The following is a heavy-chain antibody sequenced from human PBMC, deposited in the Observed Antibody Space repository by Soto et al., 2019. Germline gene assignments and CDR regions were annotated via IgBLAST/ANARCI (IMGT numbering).Heavy chain of an antibody. Sequence: EVQLVESGGDLVQPGGSLRVSCAASGFIFKNYWMHWVRQAPGKGLEWVSRIDTDGSGSIYADSVKGRFTMSRDNAKNTLYLQMNSLRDEDTAVYYCASDMYGSGSFAYYYGMDVWGQGTTVTVSS. V-gene: IGHV3-74*01. D-gene: IGHD3-10*01. CDR1: GFIFKNYW. J-gene: IGHJ6*02. CDR2: IDTDGSGS. CDR3: ASDMYGSGSFAYYYGMDV.